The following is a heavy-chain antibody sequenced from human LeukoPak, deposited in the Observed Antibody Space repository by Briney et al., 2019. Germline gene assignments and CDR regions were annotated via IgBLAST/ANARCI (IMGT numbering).Heavy chain of an antibody. Sequence: GGSLRLSCAASGFTFNSAWMNWVRHAPGKGLEWVGRVKSKIDGGTIDYTAPVKGRFTISRDDSKNTVYLQMNSLKTEDTAVYYCATQGYCSGNTCEAFDYWGQGTLVAVSS. D-gene: IGHD2-15*01. V-gene: IGHV3-15*01. CDR3: ATQGYCSGNTCEAFDY. J-gene: IGHJ4*02. CDR2: VKSKIDGGTI. CDR1: GFTFNSAW.